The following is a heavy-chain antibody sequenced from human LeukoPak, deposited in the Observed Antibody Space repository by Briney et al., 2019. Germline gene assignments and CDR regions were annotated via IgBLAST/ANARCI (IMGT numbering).Heavy chain of an antibody. V-gene: IGHV3-33*06. J-gene: IGHJ4*02. D-gene: IGHD3-10*01. CDR3: AKDVIWFGELFGYYFDY. Sequence: GGSLRLSCAASGFTFSSYGMHWVRQAPGKGLEWVAVIWYDGSNKYYADSVKGRFTISRDNSKNTLYLQMNSLRAEDTAVYYCAKDVIWFGELFGYYFDYWGQGTLVTVSS. CDR1: GFTFSSYG. CDR2: IWYDGSNK.